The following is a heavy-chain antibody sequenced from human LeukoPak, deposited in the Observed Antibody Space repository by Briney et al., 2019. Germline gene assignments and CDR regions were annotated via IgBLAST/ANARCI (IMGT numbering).Heavy chain of an antibody. V-gene: IGHV4-38-2*01. J-gene: IGHJ5*02. Sequence: SETLSLTCAVSGSSISSGCYWGWIRQPPGKRLEWIGSIYHSGSTYYNPSLKSRVTISVDTSKNQFSLKLSSVTAADTAVYYCARHYGSGSYYTLNWFDPWGQGTLVTVSS. D-gene: IGHD3-10*01. CDR1: GSSISSGCY. CDR2: IYHSGST. CDR3: ARHYGSGSYYTLNWFDP.